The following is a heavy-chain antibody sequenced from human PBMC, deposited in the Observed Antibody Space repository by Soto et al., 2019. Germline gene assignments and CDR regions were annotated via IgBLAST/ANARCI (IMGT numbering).Heavy chain of an antibody. J-gene: IGHJ5*02. V-gene: IGHV5-10-1*01. D-gene: IGHD3-3*01. CDR1: GCTVTKYW. CDR3: AKQASPGVPANLYDP. Sequence: SLKISGKRSGCTVTKYWMTWEHQITGKGLEWMGKIDPSDSYTTYSPSFQGHVTISVDTSINTAYLQWSSLKASDTAMYYCAKQASPGVPANLYDPWGQGALVTV. CDR2: IDPSDSYT.